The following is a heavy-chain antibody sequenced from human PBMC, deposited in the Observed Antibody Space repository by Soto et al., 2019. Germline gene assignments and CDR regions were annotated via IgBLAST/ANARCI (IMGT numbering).Heavy chain of an antibody. V-gene: IGHV4-34*01. CDR3: ARTDIVTTNWFDP. J-gene: IGHJ5*02. D-gene: IGHD5-12*01. Sequence: QVHLQQWGAGLLKPSETLSLTCAVYGESFIGYYWTWIRQSPGKGLEWIGEINHGGSTNYNPSLKSRVTISIDTSKNQFSLKLTSVTAADTSVYYCARTDIVTTNWFDPWGQGTRVTVSS. CDR1: GESFIGYY. CDR2: INHGGST.